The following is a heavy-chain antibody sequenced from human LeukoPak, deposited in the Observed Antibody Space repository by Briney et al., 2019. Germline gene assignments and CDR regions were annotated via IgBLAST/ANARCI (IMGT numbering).Heavy chain of an antibody. D-gene: IGHD1-1*01. CDR1: GGSFSGYY. J-gene: IGHJ4*02. CDR2: INHSGST. V-gene: IGHV4-34*01. CDR3: ARENDGFDY. Sequence: PSETLSLTCAVYGGSFSGYYWSWIRQPPGKGLEWIGEINHSGSTNYNPSLKSRVTISEDTSKNQFSLQLNSVTPEDTAVYYCARENDGFDYWGQGTLVTVSS.